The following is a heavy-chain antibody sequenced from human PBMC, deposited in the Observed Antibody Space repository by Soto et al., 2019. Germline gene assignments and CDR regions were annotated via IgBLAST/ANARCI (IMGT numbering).Heavy chain of an antibody. CDR2: SRNRVNSHTT. V-gene: IGHV3-72*01. D-gene: IGHD1-26*01. CDR1: GFTFSDHY. J-gene: IGHJ6*01. Sequence: EVQLVESGGGLVQPGGSLRLSCAASGFTFSDHYMDWVRQAPGKGLEWVARSRNRVNSHTTGYAASVKGRFTISRDESKRSLYLQMSSLKIEDTAVYYCTRGLLGGAPSYSFHGMDVWGRGTTVTVPS. CDR3: TRGLLGGAPSYSFHGMDV.